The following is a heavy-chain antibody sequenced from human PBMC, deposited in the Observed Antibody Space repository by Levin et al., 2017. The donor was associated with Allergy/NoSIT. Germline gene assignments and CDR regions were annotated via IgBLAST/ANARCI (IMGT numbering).Heavy chain of an antibody. V-gene: IGHV5-10-1*01. Sequence: RSGGSLRLSCKGSGSSFTSYWISWVRQMPGKGLEWMGRIDPSDSYTNYSPSFQGHVTISADKSISTAYLQWSSLKASDTAMYYCARHPIAVAGSIDYWGQGTLVTVSS. CDR2: IDPSDSYT. CDR3: ARHPIAVAGSIDY. D-gene: IGHD6-19*01. CDR1: GSSFTSYW. J-gene: IGHJ4*02.